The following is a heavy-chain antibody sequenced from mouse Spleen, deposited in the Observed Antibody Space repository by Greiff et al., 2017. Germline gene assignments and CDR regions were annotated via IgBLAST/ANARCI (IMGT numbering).Heavy chain of an antibody. D-gene: IGHD5-5*01. V-gene: IGHV5-9-3*01. J-gene: IGHJ4*01. CDR2: ISSGGSYT. Sequence: EVQRVESGGGLVKPGGSLKLSCAASGFTFSSYAMSWVRQTPEKRLEWVATISSGGSYTYYPDSVKGRFTISRDNAKNTLYLQMSSLRSEDTAMYYCAYHYYAMDYWGQGTSVTVSS. CDR1: GFTFSSYA. CDR3: AYHYYAMDY.